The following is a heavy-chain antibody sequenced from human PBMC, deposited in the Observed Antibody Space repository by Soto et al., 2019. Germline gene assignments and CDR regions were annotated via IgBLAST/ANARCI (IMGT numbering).Heavy chain of an antibody. J-gene: IGHJ4*02. V-gene: IGHV3-74*01. Sequence: EVQLVESGGDLVQPGGSLRLSCAVSGFTISSNWMHWVRQVPGKGLAWVGRIDSDGTGTSYADSVKGRFTISRDVAKNTVYLQMNSLRVEDTAVYYCTTVFDYWGQGTPVTVSS. CDR1: GFTISSNW. CDR2: IDSDGTGT. CDR3: TTVFDY.